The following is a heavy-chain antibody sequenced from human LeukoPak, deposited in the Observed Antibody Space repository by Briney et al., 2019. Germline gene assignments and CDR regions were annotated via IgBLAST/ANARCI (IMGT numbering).Heavy chain of an antibody. CDR3: ARVARGSYSELWFDY. J-gene: IGHJ4*02. Sequence: ASVKVSCKASGYTFTSYGISWVRQAPGQGLEWMGWISAYNGNTNYAQKLQGRVTMTTDTSTSTAYMELRSLRSDDTAVYYCARVARGSYSELWFDYWGQGTLVTVSS. CDR2: ISAYNGNT. CDR1: GYTFTSYG. V-gene: IGHV1-18*01. D-gene: IGHD1-26*01.